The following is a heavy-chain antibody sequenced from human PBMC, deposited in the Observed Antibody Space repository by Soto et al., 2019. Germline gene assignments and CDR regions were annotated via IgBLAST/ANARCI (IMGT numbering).Heavy chain of an antibody. Sequence: GGSLRLSCAASGFTFSSYSMNWVRQAPGKGLEWVSSISSSSSYIYYADSVKGRFTISRDNAKNSLYLQMNSLRAEDTAVYYCARHERDSSGWSDGYFDYWGQGTLVTVSS. D-gene: IGHD6-19*01. CDR3: ARHERDSSGWSDGYFDY. CDR2: ISSSSSYI. V-gene: IGHV3-21*04. CDR1: GFTFSSYS. J-gene: IGHJ4*02.